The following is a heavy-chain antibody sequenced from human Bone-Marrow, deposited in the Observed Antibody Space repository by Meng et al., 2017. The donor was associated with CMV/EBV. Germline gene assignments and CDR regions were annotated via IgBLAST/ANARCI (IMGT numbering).Heavy chain of an antibody. D-gene: IGHD2-2*01. J-gene: IGHJ4*02. CDR3: ARGRRDCSSTSCFYYFDY. Sequence: GGSLRLSCAASGFTFDDYGMSWVRQAPGKGLEWVSGINWNGGSTGYADSVKGRFTISRDNAKNSLYLQMNSLRAEDTAVYYCARGRRDCSSTSCFYYFDYWGQGTLVTVYS. V-gene: IGHV3-20*04. CDR1: GFTFDDYG. CDR2: INWNGGST.